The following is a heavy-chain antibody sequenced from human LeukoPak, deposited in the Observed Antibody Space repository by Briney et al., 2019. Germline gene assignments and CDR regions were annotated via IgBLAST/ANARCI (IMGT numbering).Heavy chain of an antibody. V-gene: IGHV4-59*04. J-gene: IGHJ4*02. CDR2: IYYSGST. CDR1: GGSISSYY. CDR3: ASLRERSYYARGFDY. D-gene: IGHD1-26*01. Sequence: KASETLSLTCTVSGGSISSYYWSWIRQPPGKGLEWIGYIYYSGSTYYNPSLKSRVTISVDTSKNQFSLKLSSVTAADTAVYYCASLRERSYYARGFDYWGQGTLVTVSS.